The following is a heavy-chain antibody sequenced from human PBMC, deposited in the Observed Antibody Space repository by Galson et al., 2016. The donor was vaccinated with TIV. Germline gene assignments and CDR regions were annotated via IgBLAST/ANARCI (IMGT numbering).Heavy chain of an antibody. V-gene: IGHV2-70*11. CDR2: IDWDDDK. D-gene: IGHD3-10*01. J-gene: IGHJ4*02. CDR3: ARTPDYYGTSHSHFDH. CDR1: GFSLHTDGMC. Sequence: PALVKPPQTVTLTCTFSGFSLHTDGMCVNWIRQPPGKALEWLARIDWDDDKYYSPFLKTRLTISKDTSKNQVVLTLTDMDPVDTATYYCARTPDYYGTSHSHFDHWGQGTLVTVSS.